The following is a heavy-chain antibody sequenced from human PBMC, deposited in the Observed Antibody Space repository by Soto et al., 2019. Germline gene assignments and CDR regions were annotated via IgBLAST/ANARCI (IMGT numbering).Heavy chain of an antibody. J-gene: IGHJ4*02. CDR1: GGSVSSGSYY. V-gene: IGHV4-61*01. CDR2: IYFSGST. Sequence: SETLSLTCTVSGGSVSSGSYYWSWIRQPPGKGLEWIGYIYFSGSTHYNPSLKSRVTISIDTSKNHFSLKLSSVTAADTAIYYCARATASVKFDYWGQGTLVTVSS. D-gene: IGHD5-18*01. CDR3: ARATASVKFDY.